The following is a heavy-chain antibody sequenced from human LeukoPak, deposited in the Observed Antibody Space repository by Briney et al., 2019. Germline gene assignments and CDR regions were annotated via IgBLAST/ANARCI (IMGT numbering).Heavy chain of an antibody. CDR1: GFTVSNNY. CDR2: IYSGGST. J-gene: IGHJ3*02. V-gene: IGHV3-53*01. CDR3: ARVPDCGGDCYPWAGAFDI. D-gene: IGHD2-21*02. Sequence: GGSLRLSCAASGFTVSNNYMSWVRQAPGKGLEWVPVIYSGGSTYYADSVKGRFTISRDNSKNTLYLQMNGLRAEDTAVYYCARVPDCGGDCYPWAGAFDIWGQGTMVTVSS.